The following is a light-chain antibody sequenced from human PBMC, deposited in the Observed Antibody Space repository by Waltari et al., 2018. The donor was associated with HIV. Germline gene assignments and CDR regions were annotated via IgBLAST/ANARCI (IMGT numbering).Light chain of an antibody. J-gene: IGKJ1*01. CDR3: QQYDDWPWT. V-gene: IGKV3-15*01. Sequence: EIVMTQSPATLSVFPGDRATLSCRASQSVSSNLAWYQQKPGQAPRLLIYGATTRASGVPARVTGSGSQTEFTLTISSLQSEDFAVYFCQQYDDWPWTFGQGTKVEIK. CDR1: QSVSSN. CDR2: GAT.